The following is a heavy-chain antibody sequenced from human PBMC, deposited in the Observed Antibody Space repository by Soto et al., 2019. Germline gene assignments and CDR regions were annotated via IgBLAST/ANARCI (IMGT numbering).Heavy chain of an antibody. CDR2: MNPNNGNT. CDR3: ARGLGYCSSTSCPGDYYGMDV. V-gene: IGHV1-8*01. J-gene: IGHJ6*02. Sequence: QVQLVQSGAEVKKPGASVKVSCKASGYTFTSYDINWVRQATGQGLEWMGWMNPNNGNTGYAQKFQGRVTKTRNTSISTAYMELSSLRSEDTAVYYCARGLGYCSSTSCPGDYYGMDVWGQGTTVTVSS. D-gene: IGHD2-2*01. CDR1: GYTFTSYD.